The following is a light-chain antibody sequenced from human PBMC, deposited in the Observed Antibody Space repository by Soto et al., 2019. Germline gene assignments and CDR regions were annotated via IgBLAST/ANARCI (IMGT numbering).Light chain of an antibody. CDR3: QQYYSYPWT. J-gene: IGKJ1*01. V-gene: IGKV1-5*01. CDR2: DAS. CDR1: QSISSW. Sequence: DIQMTQSPSTLCASVGDRVTITCRASQSISSWLAWYQQKPGKAPKLLIYDASSLESGVPSRFSGSGSGTDFTLTISCLQSEDFATYYCQQYYSYPWTFGQGTKVDIK.